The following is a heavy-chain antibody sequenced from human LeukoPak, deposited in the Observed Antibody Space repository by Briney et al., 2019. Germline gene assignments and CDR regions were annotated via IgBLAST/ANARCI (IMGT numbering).Heavy chain of an antibody. V-gene: IGHV1-69*05. D-gene: IGHD2-15*01. J-gene: IGHJ3*02. CDR2: IIPIFGTA. Sequence: SVKVSCKASGGTFSSYAMSWVRQAPGQGLEGMGGIIPIFGTANYAQKFQGRVTITTDESTSTAYMELSSLRSEDTAVYYCARAAATQRGEAFDIWGQGTMVTVSS. CDR3: ARAAATQRGEAFDI. CDR1: GGTFSSYA.